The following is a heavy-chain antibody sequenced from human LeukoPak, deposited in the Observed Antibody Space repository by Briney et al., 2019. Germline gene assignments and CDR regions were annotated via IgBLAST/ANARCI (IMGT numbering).Heavy chain of an antibody. V-gene: IGHV5-51*01. CDR2: IYPGDSDT. Sequence: GESLKISCKGSGYSFTSYWIGWVRQMPGKGLEWMWIIYPGDSDTRYSPSFQGQVTISAAKSISTAYLQWSSLRASDTAMYYCARRGVYYDFWSLDYWGQGTLVTVSS. CDR3: ARRGVYYDFWSLDY. D-gene: IGHD3-3*01. CDR1: GYSFTSYW. J-gene: IGHJ4*02.